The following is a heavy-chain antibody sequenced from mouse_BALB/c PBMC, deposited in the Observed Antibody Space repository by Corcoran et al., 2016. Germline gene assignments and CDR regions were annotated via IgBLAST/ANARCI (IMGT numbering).Heavy chain of an antibody. Sequence: EVQLQQSGPELVKPGASVTMSCKASGYTFTDYYMNWVKQSHGKSLEWIGDINPNNGGTSYNQKFKGKSTLTVDKSSSTAYMQLNSLTSEDSAVYYCARWGYRYDADYWGQGITLTVS. CDR3: ARWGYRYDADY. J-gene: IGHJ2*01. D-gene: IGHD2-14*01. V-gene: IGHV1-26*01. CDR1: GYTFTDYY. CDR2: INPNNGGT.